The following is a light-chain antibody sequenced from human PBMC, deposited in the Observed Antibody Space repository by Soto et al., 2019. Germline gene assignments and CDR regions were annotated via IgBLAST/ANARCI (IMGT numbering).Light chain of an antibody. V-gene: IGKV3-15*01. CDR2: GAS. CDR1: QSVSSN. CDR3: QQYNNWPPYT. Sequence: EIVMTQSPAPLYVSPGERATLSCRASQSVSSNFAWYQQKPGQAPRLLIYGASTRATGIPARFSGSGSGTEFTLTISSLQSEDFAVYYCQQYNNWPPYTFGQGTKQEIK. J-gene: IGKJ2*01.